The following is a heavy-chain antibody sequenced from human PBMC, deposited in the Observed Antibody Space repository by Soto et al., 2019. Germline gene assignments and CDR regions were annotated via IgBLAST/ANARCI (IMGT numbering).Heavy chain of an antibody. J-gene: IGHJ4*02. Sequence: GGSLRLSCAASGFTFSSYSMNWVRQAPGKGLEWVSSISSSSSYIYYADSVKGRFTISRDNAKNSLYLQMNSLRAEDTAVYYCARGLMNYDFWSGYFDYWGQGTLVTVSS. CDR3: ARGLMNYDFWSGYFDY. D-gene: IGHD3-3*01. CDR2: ISSSSSYI. CDR1: GFTFSSYS. V-gene: IGHV3-21*01.